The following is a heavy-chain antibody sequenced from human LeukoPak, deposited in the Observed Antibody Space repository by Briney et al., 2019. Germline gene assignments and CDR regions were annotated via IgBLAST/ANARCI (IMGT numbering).Heavy chain of an antibody. Sequence: ASVKVSCKASGYTFTSYAMHWVRQAPGQRLEWMGWISAYNGNTNYAQKLQGRVTMTTDTSTSTAYMELRSLRSDDTAVYYCARDRGEGAFDYWGQGTLVTVSS. D-gene: IGHD4/OR15-4a*01. V-gene: IGHV1-18*01. J-gene: IGHJ4*02. CDR2: ISAYNGNT. CDR1: GYTFTSYA. CDR3: ARDRGEGAFDY.